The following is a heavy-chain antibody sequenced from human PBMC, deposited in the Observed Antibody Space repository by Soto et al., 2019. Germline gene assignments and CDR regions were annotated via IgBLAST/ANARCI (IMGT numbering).Heavy chain of an antibody. D-gene: IGHD2-15*01. V-gene: IGHV3-23*01. Sequence: EVQLLESGGGLVQPGGSVRLSCAASGFTFGIHAMIWVRQAPGKGLEWVSFISASGGSTYYADSVKGRFTISRDNSKKTVYLQMNSPRGEDTAVYYCGKGSAATNYFYYATDVWGQGTTVTDSS. CDR3: GKGSAATNYFYYATDV. J-gene: IGHJ6*02. CDR2: ISASGGST. CDR1: GFTFGIHA.